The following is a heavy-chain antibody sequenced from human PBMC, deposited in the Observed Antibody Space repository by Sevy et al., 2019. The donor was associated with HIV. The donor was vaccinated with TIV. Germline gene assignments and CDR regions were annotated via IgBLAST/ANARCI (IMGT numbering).Heavy chain of an antibody. CDR2: IWYDGTDT. J-gene: IGHJ4*02. V-gene: IGHV3-30*02. D-gene: IGHD6-13*01. Sequence: GGSLRLSCTASGFTFSDYGMHWVRQAPGKGLDWVAFIWYDGTDTYYTYSVKGRFTISRDNSENKLFLQMNSLRPEDTAVYYCTKNTAAAGVGGFDYWGRGTMVTVSS. CDR3: TKNTAAAGVGGFDY. CDR1: GFTFSDYG.